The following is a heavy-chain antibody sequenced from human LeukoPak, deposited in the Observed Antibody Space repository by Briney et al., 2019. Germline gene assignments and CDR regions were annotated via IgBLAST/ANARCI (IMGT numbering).Heavy chain of an antibody. V-gene: IGHV3-23*01. D-gene: IGHD6-6*01. Sequence: GGSLRLSCAASGFTFSSYGMSRVRQAPAKGLGWVSGLSISGCNTYYAGSVKGRFTISRDNSKNTLFLQMNSLRAEDTAMYYCAKHSRPYYYYGMDVWGQGTTVSVSS. J-gene: IGHJ6*02. CDR1: GFTFSSYG. CDR2: LSISGCNT. CDR3: AKHSRPYYYYGMDV.